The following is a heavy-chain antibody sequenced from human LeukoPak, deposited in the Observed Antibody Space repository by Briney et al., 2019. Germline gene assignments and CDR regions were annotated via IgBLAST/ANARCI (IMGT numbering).Heavy chain of an antibody. J-gene: IGHJ6*03. D-gene: IGHD3-22*01. CDR3: AGMKFYDSTGRTPGHYMDV. CDR2: IYPAVST. CDR1: GRPMYSYD. V-gene: IGHV4-4*07. Sequence: NPAETLSLTCTVSGRPMYSYDWSWIRQTAGKGQEWIGGIYPAVSTTYNPSLKSRVTMSVGTSTTQFALRLSAVTAADTGVYYCAGMKFYDSTGRTPGHYMDVWGKGTTVTVSS.